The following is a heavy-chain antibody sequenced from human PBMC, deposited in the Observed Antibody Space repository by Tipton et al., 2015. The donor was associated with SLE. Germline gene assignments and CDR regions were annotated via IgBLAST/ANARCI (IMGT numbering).Heavy chain of an antibody. CDR1: GGSISSSNW. Sequence: GLVKPSETLSLFCTVSGGSISSSNWWSWVRQPPGKGLEWIGEIFHSGSTNYNPSLKSRLTISVDKSKNQFSLKLSSVTAADTAVYYCARDYRDLVGDHYYYYGLDLWGQGTTVTVSS. V-gene: IGHV4-4*02. CDR3: ARDYRDLVGDHYYYYGLDL. CDR2: IFHSGST. J-gene: IGHJ6*02. D-gene: IGHD1-26*01.